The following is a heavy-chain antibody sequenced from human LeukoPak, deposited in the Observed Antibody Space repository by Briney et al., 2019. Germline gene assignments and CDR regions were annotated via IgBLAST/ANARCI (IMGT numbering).Heavy chain of an antibody. Sequence: GRSLRLSCAASGFTFSSYGMHWVRQAPGKGLEWVAVISYDGSNKYYADSVKGRFTISRDNSKNTVYLQMDSLRAEDTAVYSCAREVATTETFDYWGQGTLVTVSS. D-gene: IGHD5-12*01. V-gene: IGHV3-30*19. J-gene: IGHJ4*02. CDR1: GFTFSSYG. CDR3: AREVATTETFDY. CDR2: ISYDGSNK.